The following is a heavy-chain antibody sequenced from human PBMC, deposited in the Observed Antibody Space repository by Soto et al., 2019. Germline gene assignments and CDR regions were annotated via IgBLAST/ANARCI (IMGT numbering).Heavy chain of an antibody. D-gene: IGHD3-3*01. CDR1: GFTFGNAW. CDR3: ARDIAPITVAGVLKMGLPDS. CDR2: IKTETDGWTA. V-gene: IGHV3-15*01. Sequence: EVHLVESGGGLVKPGGSLRLSCSVSGFTFGNAWMSWVRQGPGKGLEWVGRIKTETDGWTADYAAPVKGRFTISRDDSKRTLHLQMNSLKIEDTAVYYCARDIAPITVAGVLKMGLPDSWGQGTLVTVSS. J-gene: IGHJ4*02.